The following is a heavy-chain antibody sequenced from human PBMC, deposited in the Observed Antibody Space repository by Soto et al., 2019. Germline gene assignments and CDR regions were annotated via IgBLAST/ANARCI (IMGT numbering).Heavy chain of an antibody. V-gene: IGHV2-5*02. CDR1: GFSLTTRGVG. CDR3: AHRPRGYSYHFDY. Sequence: QITLKESGPTLVKPTQTLTLTCTFSGFSLTTRGVGVGWIRQPPGKALEWLALIYWDDDAGYSPSLTSRLTFTNATSKHQVVLTLTNLDPVDTATYYCAHRPRGYSYHFDYWGQGTLVTVPS. D-gene: IGHD5-18*01. CDR2: IYWDDDA. J-gene: IGHJ4*02.